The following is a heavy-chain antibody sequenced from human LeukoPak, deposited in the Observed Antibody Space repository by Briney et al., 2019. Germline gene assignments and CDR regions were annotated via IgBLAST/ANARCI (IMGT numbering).Heavy chain of an antibody. CDR2: IYYSGST. CDR3: ARVGVGARTGWFDP. J-gene: IGHJ5*02. V-gene: IGHV4-59*01. CDR1: GGSISSYY. D-gene: IGHD1-26*01. Sequence: PSETLSLTCTVSGGSISSYYWSWIRQPPGKGLEWIGYIYYSGSTNCNPSLKSRVTISVDTSKNQFSLKLSSVTAADTAVYYCARVGVGARTGWFDPWGQGTLVTVSS.